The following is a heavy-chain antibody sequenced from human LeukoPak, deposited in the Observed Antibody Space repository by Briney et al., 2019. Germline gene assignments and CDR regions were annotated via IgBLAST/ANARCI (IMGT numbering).Heavy chain of an antibody. CDR3: ARDPTPRYCSGGSCYTHYGMDV. CDR2: ISSISSYI. J-gene: IGHJ6*02. CDR1: GFTFSSYI. D-gene: IGHD2-15*01. V-gene: IGHV3-21*01. Sequence: PGGSLRLSCAASGFTFSSYIMNWVRQAPGKGLEWVSSISSISSYIYYADSVKGRFTISRDNAKNSLYLQMNSLRAEDTAVYYCARDPTPRYCSGGSCYTHYGMDVWGQGTTVTVSS.